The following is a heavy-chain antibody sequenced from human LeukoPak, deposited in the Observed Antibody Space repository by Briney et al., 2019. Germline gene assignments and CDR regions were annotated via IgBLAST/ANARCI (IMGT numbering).Heavy chain of an antibody. CDR3: ARGDPRYCSGGSCCHFDY. D-gene: IGHD2-15*01. V-gene: IGHV1-46*01. Sequence: ASVKVSCKASGYTFTSYYMHWVRQAPGQGLEWMGIINPSGGSTSYAQKFQGRVTMTRDTPTSTVYMELSSLRSEDTAVYYCARGDPRYCSGGSCCHFDYWGQGTLVTVSS. CDR1: GYTFTSYY. CDR2: INPSGGST. J-gene: IGHJ4*02.